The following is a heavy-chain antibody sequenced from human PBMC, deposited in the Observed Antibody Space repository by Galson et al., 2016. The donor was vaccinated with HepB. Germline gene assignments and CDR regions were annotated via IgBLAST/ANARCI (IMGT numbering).Heavy chain of an antibody. CDR3: ARVDEGYYYLIDY. V-gene: IGHV3-48*02. CDR1: GFTFSSYA. J-gene: IGHJ4*02. CDR2: IGSRSSPI. Sequence: SLRLSCAASGFTFSSYALNWFRQAPGKGLEWVSYIGSRSSPIHYADSVKGRFTISRDNAKNSLYLQMNSLRDEDTAVYYCARVDEGYYYLIDYWGQGTLVTVSS. D-gene: IGHD3-22*01.